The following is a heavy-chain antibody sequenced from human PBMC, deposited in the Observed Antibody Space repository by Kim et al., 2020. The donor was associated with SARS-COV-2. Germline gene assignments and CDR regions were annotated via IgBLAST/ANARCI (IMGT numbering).Heavy chain of an antibody. CDR1: GFTVSSNY. CDR2: IYSGGST. D-gene: IGHD3-10*01. J-gene: IGHJ4*02. CDR3: ARDTVPDYGSGSLNY. Sequence: GGSLRLSCAASGFTVSSNYMSWVRQAPGKGLEWVSVIYSGGSTYYADSVKGRFTISRDNSKNTLYLQMNSLRAEDTAVYYCARDTVPDYGSGSLNYWGQGPLVTVSS. V-gene: IGHV3-66*02.